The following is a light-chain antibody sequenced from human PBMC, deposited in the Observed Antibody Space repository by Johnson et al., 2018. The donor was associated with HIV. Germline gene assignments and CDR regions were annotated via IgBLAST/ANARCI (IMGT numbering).Light chain of an antibody. J-gene: IGLJ1*01. CDR2: ENN. Sequence: QAVLTQPPSVSAAPGQKVTISCSGSSSNIGNNYVSWYQQLPGTAPKLLIYENNKRPSGIPDRFSGSKSGASATLGITGLQTGDEADYYCGTWDSSLSEGVFGAVTKGTVL. CDR3: GTWDSSLSEGV. V-gene: IGLV1-51*01. CDR1: SSNIGNNY.